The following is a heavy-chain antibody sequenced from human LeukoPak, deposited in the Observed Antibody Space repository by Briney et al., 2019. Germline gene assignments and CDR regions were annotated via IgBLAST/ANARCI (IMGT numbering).Heavy chain of an antibody. CDR3: ARVPYVEMATIGFDY. CDR1: GYSFTSYW. J-gene: IGHJ4*02. Sequence: GESLKISCKGSGYSFTSYWIGWVRQMPGKGLEWMGIIYPGDSDTRYSPSFQGQVTISADKSISTAYLQWSSLKASDTAMYYCARVPYVEMATIGFDYWGQGTLVTVSS. D-gene: IGHD5-24*01. V-gene: IGHV5-51*01. CDR2: IYPGDSDT.